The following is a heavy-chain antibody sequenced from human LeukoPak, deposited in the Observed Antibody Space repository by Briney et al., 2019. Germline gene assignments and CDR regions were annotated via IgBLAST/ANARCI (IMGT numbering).Heavy chain of an antibody. J-gene: IGHJ2*01. Sequence: SETLSLTCTVSGGSVTTYYWSWIRQPPGKGLEWIAYIYYNGITNYNPSLKSRVSISVDTSKNQFSLKLSSVTAADTAVYYCARLRYWYFDLWGRGTLVTVSS. CDR3: ARLRYWYFDL. CDR2: IYYNGIT. CDR1: GGSVTTYY. V-gene: IGHV4-59*08.